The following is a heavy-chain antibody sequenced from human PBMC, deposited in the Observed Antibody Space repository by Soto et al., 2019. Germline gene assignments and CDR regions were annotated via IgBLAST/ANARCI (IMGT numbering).Heavy chain of an antibody. CDR2: IKPDGSEK. CDR3: VRDAHRGGDFDY. Sequence: EVQLVESGGGLVQPGGSLRLSCAASGFTFTSYWMVWVRQAPGKGLEWVANIKPDGSEKYYGDSVKGRFTISRDNARNSLYLQMNSLRAEDTAVYYCVRDAHRGGDFDYWGQGTLVTVSS. J-gene: IGHJ4*02. CDR1: GFTFTSYW. D-gene: IGHD3-10*01. V-gene: IGHV3-7*04.